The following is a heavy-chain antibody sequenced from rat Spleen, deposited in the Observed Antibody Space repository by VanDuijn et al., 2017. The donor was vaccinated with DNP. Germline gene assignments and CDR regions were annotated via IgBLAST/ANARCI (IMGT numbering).Heavy chain of an antibody. CDR3: TRDPFFGALDA. V-gene: IGHV5-31*01. J-gene: IGHJ4*01. CDR1: GFTFNNYW. CDR2: ISNSVGNT. Sequence: EVQLVESGGDLVQPGRSLKLSCVASGFTFNNYWMTWIRQVPGKGLEWVATISNSVGNTYYSDSVGGRFTLSRDDGKNTLYLQMDSLRSEDTATYYCTRDPFFGALDAWGQGSSITVSS. D-gene: IGHD1-1*01.